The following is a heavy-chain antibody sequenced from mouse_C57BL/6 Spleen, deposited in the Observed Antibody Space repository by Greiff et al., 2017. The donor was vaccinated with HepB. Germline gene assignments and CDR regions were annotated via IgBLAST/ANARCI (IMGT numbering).Heavy chain of an antibody. J-gene: IGHJ3*01. CDR1: GYAFSSSW. Sequence: VKLQESGPELVKPGASVKISCKASGYAFSSSWMNWVKQRPGKGLEWIGRIYPGDGDTNYNGKFKGKATLTADKSSSTAYMQLSSLTSEDSAVYFCARGYDYYGPWFAYWGQGTLVTVSA. V-gene: IGHV1-82*01. CDR3: ARGYDYYGPWFAY. CDR2: IYPGDGDT. D-gene: IGHD2-4*01.